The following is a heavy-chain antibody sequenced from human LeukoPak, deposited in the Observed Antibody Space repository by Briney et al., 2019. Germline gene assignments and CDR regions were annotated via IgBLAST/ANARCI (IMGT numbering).Heavy chain of an antibody. J-gene: IGHJ4*02. Sequence: SETLSLTCTVSGGSISSSSYYWGWIRQPPGKGLEWIGSIYYSGSTYYNPSLKSRVTISVDTSKNQFSLKLSSVTAADTAVYYCARDSRFGAVAAAFDYWGQGTLVTVSS. V-gene: IGHV4-39*07. CDR3: ARDSRFGAVAAAFDY. D-gene: IGHD6-19*01. CDR2: IYYSGST. CDR1: GGSISSSSYY.